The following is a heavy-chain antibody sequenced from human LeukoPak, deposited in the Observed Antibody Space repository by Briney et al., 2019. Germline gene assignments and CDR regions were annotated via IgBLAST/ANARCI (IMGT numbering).Heavy chain of an antibody. J-gene: IGHJ4*02. D-gene: IGHD3-22*01. Sequence: GGSLRLSCAASGFTFSIYAMSWVRQAPGKGLEWVSAISGSGGSTYYADSVKGRFTISRDNSKNTLYLQMNSLRAEDTAVYYCAKGRGKTYYYDSSGYYSLNYWGQGTLVTVSS. CDR2: ISGSGGST. V-gene: IGHV3-23*01. CDR3: AKGRGKTYYYDSSGYYSLNY. CDR1: GFTFSIYA.